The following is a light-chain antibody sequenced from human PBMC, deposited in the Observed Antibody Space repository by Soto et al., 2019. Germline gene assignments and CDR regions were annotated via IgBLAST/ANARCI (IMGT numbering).Light chain of an antibody. CDR1: QSVSNY. Sequence: EIVLTQSPATLSLSPGERATLSCRASQSVSNYLAWYQQKSGQAPRLLIYDASNRATGIPARFSGSGSGTDFTLIISSLEPEDFAVYYCQQRSNWPLTFGGGTKVQIK. J-gene: IGKJ4*01. CDR3: QQRSNWPLT. CDR2: DAS. V-gene: IGKV3-11*01.